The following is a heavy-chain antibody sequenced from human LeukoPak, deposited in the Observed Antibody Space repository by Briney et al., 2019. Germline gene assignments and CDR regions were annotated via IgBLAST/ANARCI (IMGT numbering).Heavy chain of an antibody. V-gene: IGHV4-59*01. J-gene: IGHJ5*02. CDR3: ARSGSGKPNWFDP. Sequence: SETLSLTCTVSGGSISSYYWSWIRQPPGKGLEWIGYIHFSGSTNYNPSLKSRVTVSDDKYKNQFSLKLSSVTAADTAVYYCARSGSGKPNWFDPWGQGTLVTVSS. D-gene: IGHD2-15*01. CDR1: GGSISSYY. CDR2: IHFSGST.